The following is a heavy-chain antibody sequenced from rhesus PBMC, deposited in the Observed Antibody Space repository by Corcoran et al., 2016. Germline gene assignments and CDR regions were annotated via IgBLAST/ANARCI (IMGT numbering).Heavy chain of an antibody. CDR2: ISFDGSKK. Sequence: EVQLVESGGGLVQPGGSLRVSCAASGFTFSSYGMHWVRQAPGTGREWVAVISFDGSKKYAADSVKERFTISTDNSKNMLYLQMNNLKLEDTDVYYCARENGYNWNYGDFEFWGQGALVTVSS. CDR1: GFTFSSYG. J-gene: IGHJ1*01. D-gene: IGHD1-26*01. CDR3: ARENGYNWNYGDFEF. V-gene: IGHV3-54*02.